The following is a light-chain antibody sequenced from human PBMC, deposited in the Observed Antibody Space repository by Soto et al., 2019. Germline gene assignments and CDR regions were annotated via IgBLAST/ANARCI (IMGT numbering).Light chain of an antibody. CDR1: SSNIGTGYE. J-gene: IGLJ1*01. V-gene: IGLV1-40*01. CDR2: GNR. CDR3: QSYDTRLYCV. Sequence: QSVLTQPPSVSGAPGQSVTISCTGSSSNIGTGYEVQWYQQLPGTVPRLLIFGNRNRTSGVPDRFSGSKSGASAFLAITGLQAGDEADYYCQSYDTRLYCVFGSGTKVTVL.